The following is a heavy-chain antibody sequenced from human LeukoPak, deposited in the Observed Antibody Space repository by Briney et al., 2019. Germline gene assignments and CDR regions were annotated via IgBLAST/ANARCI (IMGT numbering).Heavy chain of an antibody. D-gene: IGHD3-3*01. Sequence: SETLSLTCAVYGGSFSGYYWSWIRQPPGKGLEWIGEINHSGSTNYNPSLKSRVTISVDTSKNQFSLKLSSVTAADTAVYYCARVHQSKNYDFWGGSFDYWGQGTLVTVSS. V-gene: IGHV4-34*01. CDR3: ARVHQSKNYDFWGGSFDY. CDR1: GGSFSGYY. J-gene: IGHJ4*02. CDR2: INHSGST.